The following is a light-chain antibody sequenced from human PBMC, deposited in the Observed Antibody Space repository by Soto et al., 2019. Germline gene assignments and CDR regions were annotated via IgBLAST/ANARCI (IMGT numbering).Light chain of an antibody. CDR3: QRYGRSPPIT. Sequence: EIVLTQSPGTLSLSPGERATLSCRASQSVSSNYLAWYQQKPGQAPRLLVYGASSRATGIPDRFSGRGSGTDFTLTISRLEPEDFAVYYCQRYGRSPPITFGQGTKVDIK. CDR2: GAS. J-gene: IGKJ1*01. CDR1: QSVSSNY. V-gene: IGKV3-20*01.